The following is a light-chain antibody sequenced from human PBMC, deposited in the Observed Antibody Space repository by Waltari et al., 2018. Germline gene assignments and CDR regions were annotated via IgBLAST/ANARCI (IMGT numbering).Light chain of an antibody. CDR3: QQGSTFPPT. CDR2: AVS. Sequence: EIQMTQSPSSVSASVGDRVTITCRAGQDISSALAWYQQKPGQAPNLLIYAVSSLQSGVPSRFSGSGSGTDFTLTISSLQPEELATYYCQQGSTFPPTFGQGTKVEIK. CDR1: QDISSA. J-gene: IGKJ1*01. V-gene: IGKV1-12*01.